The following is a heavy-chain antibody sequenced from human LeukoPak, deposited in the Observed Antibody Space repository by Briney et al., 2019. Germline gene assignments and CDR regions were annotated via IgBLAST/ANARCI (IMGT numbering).Heavy chain of an antibody. CDR1: GYTFTGYY. V-gene: IGHV1-2*02. CDR2: INPNSGGT. D-gene: IGHD3-10*01. Sequence: GASVKVSCKASGYTFTGYYMHWVRQAPGQGLEWMGWINPNSGGTNYAQKFQGSVTMTRDTSISTAYMELSRLRSDDTAVYYCASGPVPYYYGSGSYISHYYMDVWGKGTTVTISS. J-gene: IGHJ6*03. CDR3: ASGPVPYYYGSGSYISHYYMDV.